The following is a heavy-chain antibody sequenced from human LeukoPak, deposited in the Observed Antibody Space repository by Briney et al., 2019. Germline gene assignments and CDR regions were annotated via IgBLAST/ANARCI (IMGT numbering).Heavy chain of an antibody. J-gene: IGHJ6*03. V-gene: IGHV4-38-2*02. D-gene: IGHD2-15*01. CDR3: AREGPRAAPRDYYYYMDV. CDR1: GYSITSSYY. CDR2: IYHSGST. Sequence: KPSETLSLTCTVSGYSITSSYYWGWIRQPPGKGLEWIGSIYHSGSTYYNPSLKSRVTISVDTSKNQFSLKLSSVTAADTAVYYCAREGPRAAPRDYYYYMDVWGKGTTVTVSS.